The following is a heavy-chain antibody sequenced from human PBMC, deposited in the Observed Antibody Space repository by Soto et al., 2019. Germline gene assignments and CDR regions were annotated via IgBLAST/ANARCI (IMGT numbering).Heavy chain of an antibody. CDR1: GYTFTSYY. J-gene: IGHJ3*02. V-gene: IGHV1-46*01. Sequence: ASVKVSCKASGYTFTSYYMHWVRQAPGQGLEWMGIINPSGGSTSYAQKFQGRVTMTRDTSTSTVYMELSSLRSEDTAVYYCAREGTYCGGDCSSGAFDIWGQGTMVTVSS. CDR3: AREGTYCGGDCSSGAFDI. D-gene: IGHD2-21*01. CDR2: INPSGGST.